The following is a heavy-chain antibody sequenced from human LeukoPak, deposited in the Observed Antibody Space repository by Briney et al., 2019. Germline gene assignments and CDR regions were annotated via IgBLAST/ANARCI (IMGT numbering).Heavy chain of an antibody. J-gene: IGHJ5*02. Sequence: GGSLRLSCAASGFTFSSYWMSWVRQAPGKGLEWVANIKQDGSEKYYVDSVKGRFTISRDNAKNSLYLQMNSLRAEDTAVYYCARDSGYSYGAFDPWGQGTLVTVSS. V-gene: IGHV3-7*01. CDR1: GFTFSSYW. D-gene: IGHD5-18*01. CDR2: IKQDGSEK. CDR3: ARDSGYSYGAFDP.